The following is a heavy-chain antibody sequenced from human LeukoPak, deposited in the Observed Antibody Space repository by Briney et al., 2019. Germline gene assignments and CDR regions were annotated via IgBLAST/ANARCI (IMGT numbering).Heavy chain of an antibody. D-gene: IGHD6-19*01. J-gene: IGHJ4*02. CDR3: ARDPTNTSGRYAFFDY. V-gene: IGHV1-18*01. Sequence: EASVKVPCKASGYTFNKHGISWVRQAPGQGLEWMGWISCYNGDTHYAQKFQGRVTMTTDTSTTTAYMELRSLRSDDTALYYCARDPTNTSGRYAFFDYWGQGTLVTVSS. CDR1: GYTFNKHG. CDR2: ISCYNGDT.